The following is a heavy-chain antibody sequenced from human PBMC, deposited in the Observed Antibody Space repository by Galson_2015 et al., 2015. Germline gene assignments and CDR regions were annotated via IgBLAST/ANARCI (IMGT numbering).Heavy chain of an antibody. Sequence: SLRLSCAASGFTFSSYWMHWVRHAPGKGLVWVSRLHSDGSSTRYADSVKGRFTISRDNAKNTQYLQMNSLRAEDTAVYYCARVSGGNSPFNSWGQGTLVTVSS. J-gene: IGHJ4*02. V-gene: IGHV3-74*01. CDR1: GFTFSSYW. D-gene: IGHD4-23*01. CDR3: ARVSGGNSPFNS. CDR2: LHSDGSST.